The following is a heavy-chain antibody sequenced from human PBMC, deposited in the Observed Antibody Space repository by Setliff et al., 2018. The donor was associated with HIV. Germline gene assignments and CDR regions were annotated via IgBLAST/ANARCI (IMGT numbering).Heavy chain of an antibody. V-gene: IGHV4-39*07. J-gene: IGHJ3*02. CDR2: VSQSGST. D-gene: IGHD3-10*01. Sequence: PSETLSLTCSVSGVSINRTDHYWGWIRQSPGKRLEWIGSVSQSGSTYYNSSLKSRVIISVDTSKNQFSLKLSSVTAADTAVYYCATSAESGFGIHWGVFNIWGQGTRVTVSS. CDR3: ATSAESGFGIHWGVFNI. CDR1: GVSINRTDHY.